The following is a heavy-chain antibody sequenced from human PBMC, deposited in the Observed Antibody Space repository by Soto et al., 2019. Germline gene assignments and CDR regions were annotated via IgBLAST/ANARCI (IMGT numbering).Heavy chain of an antibody. J-gene: IGHJ6*02. Sequence: SLILSCSASGFTVSSNYTSWVRQAPGKGLEWVSVIYSGGSTYYADSVKGRFTISRDNSKNTLYLQMNSLRAEDTAVYYCARDYYDSSGYYPRYGMDVWGQGTTVTVSS. D-gene: IGHD3-22*01. CDR2: IYSGGST. V-gene: IGHV3-53*01. CDR3: ARDYYDSSGYYPRYGMDV. CDR1: GFTVSSNY.